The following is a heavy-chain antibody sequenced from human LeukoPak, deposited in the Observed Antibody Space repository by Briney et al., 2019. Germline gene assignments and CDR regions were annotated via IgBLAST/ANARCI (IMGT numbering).Heavy chain of an antibody. D-gene: IGHD5-18*01. J-gene: IGHJ6*02. CDR2: ISYDGSNK. CDR3: ARDPGYSFYRYYYYGMDV. Sequence: PGGSLRLSCAASGFTFNTYTMNWVRQAPGKGLEWVAVISYDGSNKYYADSVKGRFTISRDNSKNTLYLQMNSLRAEDTAVYYCARDPGYSFYRYYYYGMDVWGQGTTVTVSS. CDR1: GFTFNTYT. V-gene: IGHV3-30-3*01.